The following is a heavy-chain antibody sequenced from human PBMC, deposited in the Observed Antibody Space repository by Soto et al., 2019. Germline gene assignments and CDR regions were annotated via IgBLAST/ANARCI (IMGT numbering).Heavy chain of an antibody. CDR2: IYATGTT. CDR1: GASISGFY. J-gene: IGHJ5*02. V-gene: IGHV4-4*07. Sequence: SETLSLTCTVSGASISGFYWSWIRKSAGKGLEWIGRIYATGTTDYNPSLKSRVMMSVDTSKKQFSLKLRSVTAADTAVYYCVRDGTKTLRVWFDPWGQGIPVTVYS. D-gene: IGHD1-1*01. CDR3: VRDGTKTLRVWFDP.